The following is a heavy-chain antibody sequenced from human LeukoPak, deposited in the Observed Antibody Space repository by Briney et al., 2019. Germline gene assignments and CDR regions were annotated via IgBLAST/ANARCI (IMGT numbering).Heavy chain of an antibody. CDR2: IYISGST. V-gene: IGHV3-66*03. Sequence: GGSLRLSCAASGFTVSSNYMIWVRQAPGKGLEWVSVIYISGSTYYADSVKGRFTISRDNSKNTLYLQMNSLRAEDTAVYYCAKDIRAVAIWGQGTLVTVSS. CDR3: AKDIRAVAI. D-gene: IGHD6-19*01. CDR1: GFTVSSNY. J-gene: IGHJ4*02.